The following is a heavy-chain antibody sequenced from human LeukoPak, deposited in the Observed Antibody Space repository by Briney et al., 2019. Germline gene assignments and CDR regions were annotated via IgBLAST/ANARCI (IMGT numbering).Heavy chain of an antibody. D-gene: IGHD3-22*01. V-gene: IGHV4-39*01. CDR1: GGSLCSSTNY. CDR3: ATGKFSGYYDY. J-gene: IGHJ4*02. CDR2: MYYGGTT. Sequence: SETLSLTCTVSGGSLCSSTNYGGWVRQTPGKGMEWIGSMYYGGTTYYNPSLKSRLTLSVDTSKNQISLRLHSVTAADSAVYFCATGKFSGYYDYWGQGTLVTVSS.